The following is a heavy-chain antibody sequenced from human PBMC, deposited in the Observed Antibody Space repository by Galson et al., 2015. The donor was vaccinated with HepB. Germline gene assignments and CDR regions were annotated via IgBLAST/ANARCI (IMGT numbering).Heavy chain of an antibody. CDR1: GFTFSSYA. Sequence: SLRLSCAASGFTFSSYAMHWVRQAPGKGLEWVAVISYDGSNKYYADSVKGRFTISRDNSKNTLYLQMNSLRAEDTAVYYCAPLDYYGSGSYSGYGAFDIWSQGTMVTVSS. CDR3: APLDYYGSGSYSGYGAFDI. V-gene: IGHV3-30-3*01. J-gene: IGHJ3*02. D-gene: IGHD3-10*01. CDR2: ISYDGSNK.